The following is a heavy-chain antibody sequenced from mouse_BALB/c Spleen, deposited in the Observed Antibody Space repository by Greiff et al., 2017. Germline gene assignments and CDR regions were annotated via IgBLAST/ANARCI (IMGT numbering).Heavy chain of an antibody. J-gene: IGHJ4*01. V-gene: IGHV7-3*02. CDR1: GFTFTDYY. CDR2: IRNKANGYTT. CDR3: ARFTTVVATRAMDY. D-gene: IGHD1-1*01. Sequence: DVKLVESGGGLVQPGGSLRLSCATSGFTFTDYYMSWVRQPPGKALEWLGFIRNKANGYTTEYSASVKGRFTISRDNSQSILYLQMNTLRAEDSATYYCARFTTVVATRAMDYWGQGTSVTVSS.